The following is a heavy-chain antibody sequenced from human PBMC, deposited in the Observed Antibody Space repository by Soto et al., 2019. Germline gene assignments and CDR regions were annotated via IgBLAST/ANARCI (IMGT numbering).Heavy chain of an antibody. D-gene: IGHD6-13*01. CDR1: GYTFTSYG. V-gene: IGHV1-18*01. Sequence: QVQLVQSGAEVKKPGASVKVSCKASGYTFTSYGISWVRQAPGQGLEWMGWISAYNGNTHYAQKLQGRVTMTTDPSTRPAYMELRSLRADDTAVYYCARIGLQQLGFSWFDPWGQGTLVTVSS. CDR2: ISAYNGNT. CDR3: ARIGLQQLGFSWFDP. J-gene: IGHJ5*02.